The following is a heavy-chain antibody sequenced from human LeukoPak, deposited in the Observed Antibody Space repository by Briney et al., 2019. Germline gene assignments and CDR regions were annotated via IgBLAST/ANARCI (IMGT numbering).Heavy chain of an antibody. D-gene: IGHD6-13*01. CDR2: IYYSGST. V-gene: IGHV4-59*01. CDR3: AGVYKSSSYYYYGMDV. CDR1: GGSISSYY. Sequence: SETLSHTCTVSGGSISSYYWSWIRQPPGKGLEWIGYIYYSGSTNYNPSLKSRVTISVDTSKNQFSLKLSSVTAADTAVYYCAGVYKSSSYYYYGMDVWGQGTTVTVSS. J-gene: IGHJ6*02.